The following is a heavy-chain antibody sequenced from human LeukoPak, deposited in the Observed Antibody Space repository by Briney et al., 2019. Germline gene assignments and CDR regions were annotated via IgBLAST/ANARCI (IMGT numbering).Heavy chain of an antibody. CDR2: INPNSGGT. Sequence: ASVKVSCKASGYTFTGYYMHWVRQAPGQGLEWMGWINPNSGGTNYAQKFQGGVTMTRDTSISTAYMELSRLRSDDTAVYYCARDRCGGDCYNFDYWGQGTLVTVSS. CDR1: GYTFTGYY. CDR3: ARDRCGGDCYNFDY. V-gene: IGHV1-2*02. J-gene: IGHJ4*02. D-gene: IGHD2-21*02.